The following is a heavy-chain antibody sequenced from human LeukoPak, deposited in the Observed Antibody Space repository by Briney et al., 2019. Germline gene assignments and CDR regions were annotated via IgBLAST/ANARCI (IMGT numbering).Heavy chain of an antibody. CDR3: APLNTWYFGFAY. CDR2: IYYSGST. CDR1: GGSISSSSYY. V-gene: IGHV4-39*07. D-gene: IGHD6-13*01. Sequence: SETLSLTCTVSGGSISSSSYYWGWIRQPPGKGLEWIGNIYYSGSTYYNPSLKSRVTISVDTSKNQFSLKLSSVTAADTAVYYCAPLNTWYFGFAYWGKGTLVTVSS. J-gene: IGHJ4*02.